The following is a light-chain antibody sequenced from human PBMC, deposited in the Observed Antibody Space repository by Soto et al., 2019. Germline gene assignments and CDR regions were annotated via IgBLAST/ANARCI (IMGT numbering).Light chain of an antibody. V-gene: IGLV1-40*01. J-gene: IGLJ1*01. Sequence: QSVLTQPPSVSGAPGQRVTISCTGSSSNIGAGYDVHWYQQLPGTAPKLLIYGNGNRPSGVPDRFSDSKSGTSASLAITGLQAEDEADYYCQSYDSSLSGYVFGTGTKLTVL. CDR3: QSYDSSLSGYV. CDR1: SSNIGAGYD. CDR2: GNG.